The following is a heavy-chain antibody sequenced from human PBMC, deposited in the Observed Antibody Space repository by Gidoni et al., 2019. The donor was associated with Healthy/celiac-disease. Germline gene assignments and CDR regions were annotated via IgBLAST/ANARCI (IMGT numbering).Heavy chain of an antibody. V-gene: IGHV5-51*01. CDR1: GYSCTSYW. CDR3: ARPQSVGSGSYTLDY. D-gene: IGHD3-10*01. J-gene: IGHJ4*02. CDR2: IYPGDSDT. Sequence: EVHLVQSGAEVNKPGESLKISCKGSGYSCTSYWIGWVRQMPGKGLEWMGIIYPGDSDTRYSPSFQGQVTISADKSISTAYLQWSSLKASDTAMYYCARPQSVGSGSYTLDYWGQGTLVTVSS.